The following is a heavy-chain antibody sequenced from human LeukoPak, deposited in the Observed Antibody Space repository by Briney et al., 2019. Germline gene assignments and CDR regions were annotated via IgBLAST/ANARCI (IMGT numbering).Heavy chain of an antibody. CDR3: ARDAPGSYYGSSGYYPDY. J-gene: IGHJ4*02. CDR2: INPSGGST. V-gene: IGHV1-46*01. CDR1: GYTFTSYY. Sequence: ASVKVSCKASGYTFTSYYMHWVRQAPGQGLEWMGIINPSGGSTSYAQKFQGRVTMTRDTSTSTVYMELSSLRSEDTAVCYCARDAPGSYYGSSGYYPDYWGQGTLVTVSS. D-gene: IGHD3-22*01.